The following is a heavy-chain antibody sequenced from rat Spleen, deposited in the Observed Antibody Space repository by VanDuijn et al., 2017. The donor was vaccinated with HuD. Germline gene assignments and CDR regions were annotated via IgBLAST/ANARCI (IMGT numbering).Heavy chain of an antibody. CDR2: IWGNGSQ. D-gene: IGHD1-1*01. CDR1: GFSLSNYG. J-gene: IGHJ2*01. V-gene: IGHV2-13*01. CDR3: ARHDYSGDVDFEY. Sequence: QVQLKESGPGLVQPSQTLSLTCTVSGFSLSNYGVIWVRQPPGKGLEWMGVIWGNGSQHYNSALKSRLSISRDTSKSHVFLKMNSLQTEDTGTYYCARHDYSGDVDFEYWGQGVMVTVSS.